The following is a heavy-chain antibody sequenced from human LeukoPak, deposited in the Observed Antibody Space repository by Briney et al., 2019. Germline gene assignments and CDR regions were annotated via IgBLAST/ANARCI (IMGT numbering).Heavy chain of an antibody. V-gene: IGHV3-30*02. CDR2: IRYDGSNK. D-gene: IGHD2-21*02. Sequence: PGGSLRLSCAASGFTFSSYGMHWVRQAPGKGLEWVAFIRYDGSNKYYADSVKGRFTISRDNSKNTLYLQMNSLRAEDTAVYYCARSAYCGGDCYRLLDYWGQGTLVTVSS. CDR1: GFTFSSYG. J-gene: IGHJ4*02. CDR3: ARSAYCGGDCYRLLDY.